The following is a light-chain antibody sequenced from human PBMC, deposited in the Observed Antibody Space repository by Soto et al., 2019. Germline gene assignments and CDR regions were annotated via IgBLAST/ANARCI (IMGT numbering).Light chain of an antibody. V-gene: IGKV3-20*01. Sequence: EIVLTQSPGTLSLSPGERATLSCRASQSVDSTYLAWYQQKPDQSPRLLIYATSTRAAGIPDRFSGSGSGTDCTLTISRLEPDDVAVYYCQQYDTSPPMYTFGQGTKVEIK. CDR1: QSVDSTY. CDR2: ATS. J-gene: IGKJ2*01. CDR3: QQYDTSPPMYT.